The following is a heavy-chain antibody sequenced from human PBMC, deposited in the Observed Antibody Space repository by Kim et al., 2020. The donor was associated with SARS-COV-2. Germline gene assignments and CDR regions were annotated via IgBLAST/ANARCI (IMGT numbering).Heavy chain of an antibody. CDR3: ARAFGDHIVVVPAAEPHY. Sequence: SETLSLTCAVYGGSFSGYYWSWIRQPPGKGLEWIGEINHSGSTNYNPSLKSRVTISVDTSKNQFSLKLSSVTAADTAVYYCARAFGDHIVVVPAAEPHY. V-gene: IGHV4-34*01. D-gene: IGHD2-2*01. J-gene: IGHJ6*01. CDR1: GGSFSGYY. CDR2: INHSGST.